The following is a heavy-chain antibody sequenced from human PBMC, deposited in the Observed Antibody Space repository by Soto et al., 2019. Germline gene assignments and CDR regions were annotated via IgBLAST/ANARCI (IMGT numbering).Heavy chain of an antibody. CDR1: GGSISSYY. D-gene: IGHD2-15*01. Sequence: QVQLQESGPGLVKPSETLSLTCTVSGGSISSYYWSWIRQPPGKGLEWIGYIYYSGSTTYNPSLKSRVTISVVTSKDRFPPKLSSVTAADTAVYYWARTPTGYCSGGSCYSAYFDSWGQGTLVTVSS. CDR2: IYYSGST. J-gene: IGHJ4*02. V-gene: IGHV4-59*01. CDR3: ARTPTGYCSGGSCYSAYFDS.